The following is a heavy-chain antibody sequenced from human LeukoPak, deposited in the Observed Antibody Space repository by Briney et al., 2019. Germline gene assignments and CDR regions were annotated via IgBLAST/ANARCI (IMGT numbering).Heavy chain of an antibody. CDR3: ARVPLRWYYMDV. V-gene: IGHV4-38-2*02. CDR2: IYHSGST. CDR1: GYSISSGYY. D-gene: IGHD4-23*01. J-gene: IGHJ6*03. Sequence: SETLSLTCTVSGYSISSGYYCGWIRQPPGKGLEWIGSIYHSGSTYYNPSLKSRVTISVDTSKNQFSLKLSSVTAADTAVYYCARVPLRWYYMDVWGKGTTVTVSS.